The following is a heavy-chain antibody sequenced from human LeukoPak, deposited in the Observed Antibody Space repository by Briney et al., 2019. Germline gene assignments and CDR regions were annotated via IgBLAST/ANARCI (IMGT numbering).Heavy chain of an antibody. J-gene: IGHJ4*02. V-gene: IGHV3-43*02. CDR2: ISGDGSRT. CDR1: GLTFEDFP. Sequence: GGSLRLSCAASGLTFEDFPIHWVRQSPGKGLEWVSLISGDGSRTYYADSVKGRFTISRDNNKNAVYLQMNSLRVEDTAVYYCARDKVTYWGRGTLVTVSS. CDR3: ARDKVTY.